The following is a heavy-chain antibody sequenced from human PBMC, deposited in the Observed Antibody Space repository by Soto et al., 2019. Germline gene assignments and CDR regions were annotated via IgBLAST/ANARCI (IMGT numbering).Heavy chain of an antibody. CDR2: IGSSSSYI. J-gene: IGHJ6*02. D-gene: IGHD4-4*01. Sequence: EVQLVESGGGLVQPGGSLRLSCAASGFTFSSYDMHWVRQATGKGLEWVSAIGSSSSYIYYADSVKGRFTISRDNAKNSLYLQMNSLRAEDTAVYYCARDRLQITLPGQYGMDVWGQGTTVTVSS. CDR3: ARDRLQITLPGQYGMDV. CDR1: GFTFSSYD. V-gene: IGHV3-21*01.